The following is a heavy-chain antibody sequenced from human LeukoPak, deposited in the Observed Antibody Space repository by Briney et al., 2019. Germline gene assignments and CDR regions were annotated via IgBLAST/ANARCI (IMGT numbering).Heavy chain of an antibody. CDR1: GFTFSSYS. CDR3: ARDKRIAAANHPTDDY. V-gene: IGHV3-48*02. Sequence: PGGSLRLSCAASGFTFSSYSMNWVRQAPGKGLEWVSYISSSSSTIYYADSVKGRFTISRDNAKNSLYLQMNSLRDGDTAVYYCARDKRIAAANHPTDDYWGQGTLVTVSS. CDR2: ISSSSSTI. D-gene: IGHD6-13*01. J-gene: IGHJ4*02.